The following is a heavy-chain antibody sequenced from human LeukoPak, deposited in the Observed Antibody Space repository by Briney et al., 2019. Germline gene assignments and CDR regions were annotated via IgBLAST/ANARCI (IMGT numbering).Heavy chain of an antibody. D-gene: IGHD3-3*01. Sequence: ASVKVSCKASGYTFTSYGIGWVRQDPGQGLEWMGWISAYNGNTNYAQKLQGRVTMTTDTSTSTAYMELRSLRSDDTAVYYCARDRGYYDFWSGYPVGYFDYWGQGTLVTVSS. CDR3: ARDRGYYDFWSGYPVGYFDY. CDR1: GYTFTSYG. V-gene: IGHV1-18*01. CDR2: ISAYNGNT. J-gene: IGHJ4*02.